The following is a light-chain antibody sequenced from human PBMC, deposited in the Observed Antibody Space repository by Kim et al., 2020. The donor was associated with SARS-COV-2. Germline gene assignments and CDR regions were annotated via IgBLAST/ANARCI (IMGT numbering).Light chain of an antibody. CDR1: DGGSRY. CDR2: GDD. CDR3: QEWNTRLSV. V-gene: IGKV3-15*01. Sequence: VSPGETVTLSCCGRDGGSRYCACYQQRPGQAPGRLIYGDDNGPTGIPARFSGRKSGTTVTLTSSGPQARDVAVYYCQEWNTRLSVFGQGT. J-gene: IGKJ1*01.